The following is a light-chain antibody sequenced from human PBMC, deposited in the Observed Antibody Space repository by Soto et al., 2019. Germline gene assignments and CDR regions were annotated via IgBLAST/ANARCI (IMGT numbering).Light chain of an antibody. CDR3: SSFTTNNRL. CDR1: SGDVGDNDY. V-gene: IGLV2-14*01. J-gene: IGLJ3*02. Sequence: QSVLTQPASVSGSPGQSITISCTGTSGDVGDNDYVSWYQQHPGKAPKLIIYEVSNRPSGVSNRFSGSKSGNTVSLTSSGRQREDEADYYCSSFTTNNRLFGGGTKLTVL. CDR2: EVS.